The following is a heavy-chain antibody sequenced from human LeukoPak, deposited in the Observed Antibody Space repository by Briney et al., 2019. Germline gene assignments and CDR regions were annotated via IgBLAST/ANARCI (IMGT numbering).Heavy chain of an antibody. CDR2: ISAYNGNT. CDR3: ARTVGPIRPGAFDI. CDR1: GYTFTSYG. Sequence: ASVKLSCKASGYTFTSYGISCVRQAPGQWLELMGWISAYNGNTNYAQKLQGRVTMTTDTSTSTAYMELRSLRSDDTAVYYCARTVGPIRPGAFDIWGQGTMVTVSS. V-gene: IGHV1-18*01. J-gene: IGHJ3*02. D-gene: IGHD4-23*01.